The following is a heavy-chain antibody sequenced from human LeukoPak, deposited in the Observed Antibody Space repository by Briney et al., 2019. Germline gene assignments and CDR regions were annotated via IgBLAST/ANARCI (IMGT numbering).Heavy chain of an antibody. CDR3: ARGLHPYYYYDSSGYYRLGYYGMDV. V-gene: IGHV1-24*01. D-gene: IGHD3-22*01. CDR1: GYTLTELS. J-gene: IGHJ6*02. Sequence: GASVKVSCKVSGYTLTELSMHWVRQAPGKGLEWMGGFDPEDGETIYAQKFQGRVTMTEDTSTDTAYMELSSLRSEDTAVYYCARGLHPYYYYDSSGYYRLGYYGMDVWGQGTTVTVSS. CDR2: FDPEDGET.